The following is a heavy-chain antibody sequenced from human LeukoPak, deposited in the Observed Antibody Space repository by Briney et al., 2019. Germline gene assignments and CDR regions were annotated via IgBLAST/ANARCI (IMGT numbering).Heavy chain of an antibody. J-gene: IGHJ4*02. V-gene: IGHV5-51*01. CDR3: ARGGQYCSSTSCYIGLLDYFDY. CDR2: IYTGVSDT. Sequence: GESLKISCKGSGYSFTSYWIGWVRQMPGKGLEWMGIIYTGVSDTRYSPSFQGQVAISADKSISTAYLQWSSLKASDTAMYYCARGGQYCSSTSCYIGLLDYFDYWGQGTLVTVSS. D-gene: IGHD2-2*02. CDR1: GYSFTSYW.